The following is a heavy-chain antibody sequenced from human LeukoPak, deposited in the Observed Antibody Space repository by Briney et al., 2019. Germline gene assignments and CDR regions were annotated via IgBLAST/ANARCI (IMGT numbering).Heavy chain of an antibody. CDR2: IGGSGGST. V-gene: IGHV3-23*01. CDR1: GFTFSSYS. D-gene: IGHD4-11*01. J-gene: IGHJ4*02. Sequence: HTGGSLRLSCAASGFTFSSYSMNWVRQAPGRGLEWVSGIGGSGGSTYYADSVRGRFTISRDNSKNTLYLQMNSLRAEDTAVYCCAKRNSNYYYFDYWGQGTLVTVSS. CDR3: AKRNSNYYYFDY.